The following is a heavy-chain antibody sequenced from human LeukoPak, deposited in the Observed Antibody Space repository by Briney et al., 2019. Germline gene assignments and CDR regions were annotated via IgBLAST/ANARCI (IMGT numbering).Heavy chain of an antibody. CDR2: ISSDGSST. V-gene: IGHV3-74*01. J-gene: IGHJ6*03. CDR1: GFTFSSYW. CDR3: AKEGGVYSTPYYMDV. D-gene: IGHD1-26*01. Sequence: GGSLRLSCAASGFTFSSYWMHWVRHAPGKGLVWVSRISSDGSSTTYADSVKGRFTISRDNAKNTLYLQMNSLRAEDAAVYYCAKEGGVYSTPYYMDVWGKGTTVTVSS.